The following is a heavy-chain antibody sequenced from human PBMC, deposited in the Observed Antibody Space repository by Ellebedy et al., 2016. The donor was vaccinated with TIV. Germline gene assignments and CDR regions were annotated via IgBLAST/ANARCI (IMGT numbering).Heavy chain of an antibody. CDR1: GGSISSSSYY. V-gene: IGHV4-39*01. CDR3: ARRGPYYDFWSGYYGYYYYMDV. J-gene: IGHJ6*03. Sequence: SETLSLXCTVSGGSISSSSYYWGWIRQPPGKGLEWIGSIYYSGSTYYNPSLKSRVTISVDTSKNQFSLKLSSVTAADTAVYYCARRGPYYDFWSGYYGYYYYMDVWGKGTTVTVSS. CDR2: IYYSGST. D-gene: IGHD3-3*01.